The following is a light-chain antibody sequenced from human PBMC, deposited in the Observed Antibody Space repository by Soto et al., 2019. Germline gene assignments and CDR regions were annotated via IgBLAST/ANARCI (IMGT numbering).Light chain of an antibody. V-gene: IGLV2-11*01. CDR1: SSDVGGYNY. CDR2: DVS. Sequence: QSALTQPRSVSGSPGQSVTISCTGTSSDVGGYNYVSWYQQHPGKAPKLMIYDVSKRPSGVPDRFSGSKSGNTASLTISGLQVEDEADYYCCSYAGSSSYVFGTGTRSPS. J-gene: IGLJ1*01. CDR3: CSYAGSSSYV.